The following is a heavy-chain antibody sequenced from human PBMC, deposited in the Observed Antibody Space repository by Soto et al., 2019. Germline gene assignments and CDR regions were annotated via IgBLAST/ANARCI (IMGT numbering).Heavy chain of an antibody. CDR1: SGSIGTYF. D-gene: IGHD1-26*01. Sequence: QVQLRESGPGLVKPSETLSLTCTVSSGSIGTYFWSWIRQPPGQGLEWIGYIYYSGTTNYNPSLKSRVTIFLDTSKSPFSLRLGSVTAADTAVYYCARGRGGTYDAFDIWGQGTLVTVSS. CDR3: ARGRGGTYDAFDI. V-gene: IGHV4-59*01. CDR2: IYYSGTT. J-gene: IGHJ3*02.